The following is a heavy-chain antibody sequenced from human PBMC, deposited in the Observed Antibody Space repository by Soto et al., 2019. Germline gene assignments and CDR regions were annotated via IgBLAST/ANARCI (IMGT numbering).Heavy chain of an antibody. CDR1: GGTFSSYA. Sequence: SGKVSWKASGGTFSSYAISWGRQAPGQGLEWMGGIIPIFGTANYAQKFQGRVTITADESTSTAYMELSSLRSEDTAVYYCARQPDLNYYDSSYWGQGTLVTVSS. CDR2: IIPIFGTA. D-gene: IGHD3-22*01. CDR3: ARQPDLNYYDSSY. V-gene: IGHV1-69*13. J-gene: IGHJ4*02.